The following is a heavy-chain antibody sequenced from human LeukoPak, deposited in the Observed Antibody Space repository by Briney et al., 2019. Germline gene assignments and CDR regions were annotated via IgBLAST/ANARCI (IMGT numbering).Heavy chain of an antibody. J-gene: IGHJ3*01. D-gene: IGHD1-20*01. Sequence: SETLSLTCAVSGDSVSSSHWWSWVRQPPGKGLEWIGEVAHTGSTKFTPSLRSRATISIDWSKNQFSLNLTSVTAADTATYFCARLVVYNWTPRAFDVWGQGTMVTVSS. CDR3: ARLVVYNWTPRAFDV. V-gene: IGHV4-4*02. CDR1: GDSVSSSHW. CDR2: VAHTGST.